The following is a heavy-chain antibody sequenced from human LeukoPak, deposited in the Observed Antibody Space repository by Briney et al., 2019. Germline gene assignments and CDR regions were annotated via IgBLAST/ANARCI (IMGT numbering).Heavy chain of an antibody. CDR3: ARANAFDL. J-gene: IGHJ3*01. Sequence: SETLSLTCAVSGGSISSNYWNWIRQAAGKGLEWIGRIHSSGSTNYNPSLKSRVTMSVETSKNQFSLNLSSVTAADTAVYYCARANAFDLWGQGTMVTVSS. V-gene: IGHV4-4*07. CDR1: GGSISSNY. CDR2: IHSSGST.